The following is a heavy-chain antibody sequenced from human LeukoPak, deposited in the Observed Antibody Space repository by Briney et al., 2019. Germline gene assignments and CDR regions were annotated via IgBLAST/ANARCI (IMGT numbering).Heavy chain of an antibody. D-gene: IGHD5-18*01. Sequence: GGSLRLSCAASGFTFSSYGMHWVRQAPGKGLEWVAFIRYDGSNKYYADSVKGRFTISRDNSKNTLYLQMNSLRAEDTAFYYCARDLRTGYTYGYPLDYWGQGTLVTVSS. CDR1: GFTFSSYG. CDR2: IRYDGSNK. CDR3: ARDLRTGYTYGYPLDY. J-gene: IGHJ4*02. V-gene: IGHV3-30*02.